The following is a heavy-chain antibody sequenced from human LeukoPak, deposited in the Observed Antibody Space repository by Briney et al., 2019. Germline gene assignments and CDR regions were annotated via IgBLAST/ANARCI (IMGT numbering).Heavy chain of an antibody. D-gene: IGHD3-10*01. CDR1: GGSFSGYY. Sequence: SETPSLTCAVYGGSFSGYYWSWIRQPPGKGLEWIGEINHSGSTNYNPSLKSRVTISVDTSKNQFSLKLSSVTAADTAVYYCARVPMVRGVIFDYWGQGTLVTVSS. CDR2: INHSGST. CDR3: ARVPMVRGVIFDY. J-gene: IGHJ4*02. V-gene: IGHV4-34*01.